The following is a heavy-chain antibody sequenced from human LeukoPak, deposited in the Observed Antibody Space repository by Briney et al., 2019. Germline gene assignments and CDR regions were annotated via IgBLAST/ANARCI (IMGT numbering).Heavy chain of an antibody. CDR1: GFTFSSYS. Sequence: GGSLRLSCAASGFTFSSYSMNWVRQAPGKGLEWVSYISSSSTIYYADSVKGRFTISRDNAKNPLYLQMNSLRDEHTAVYYCARNYDFWSGYRYFDYWGQGTLVTVSS. CDR2: ISSSSTI. CDR3: ARNYDFWSGYRYFDY. V-gene: IGHV3-48*02. J-gene: IGHJ4*02. D-gene: IGHD3-3*01.